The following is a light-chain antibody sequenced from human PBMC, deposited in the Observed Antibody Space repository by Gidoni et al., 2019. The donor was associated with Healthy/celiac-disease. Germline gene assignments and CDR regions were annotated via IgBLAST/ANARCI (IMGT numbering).Light chain of an antibody. J-gene: IGKJ4*01. CDR2: GAS. CDR3: QQYGSSPKAL. CDR1: QSVSRSY. Sequence: EIVLTQSPGTLSLSPGERATLSCRASQSVSRSYLAWYQQKPGQAPRLLIYGASSRATGIPDRFSGSGSGTDFTLTISRLEPEDFAVYYCQQYGSSPKALFGGGTKVEIK. V-gene: IGKV3-20*01.